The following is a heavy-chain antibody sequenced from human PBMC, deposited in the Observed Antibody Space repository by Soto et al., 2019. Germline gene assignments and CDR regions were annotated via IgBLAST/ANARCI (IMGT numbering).Heavy chain of an antibody. CDR2: ISGSGGNT. Sequence: EVQLLESGGGLVQPGGSLRLSCAASGFTFSNYAMNWVRQAPGKGLEWVSSISGSGGNTDYPDSVKGRFTISRDNSKNSLYLQMNSLRAEDTAVYYCASRMAYCTSTPCYHYWGQGTLVTVSS. D-gene: IGHD2-2*01. CDR3: ASRMAYCTSTPCYHY. V-gene: IGHV3-23*01. J-gene: IGHJ4*02. CDR1: GFTFSNYA.